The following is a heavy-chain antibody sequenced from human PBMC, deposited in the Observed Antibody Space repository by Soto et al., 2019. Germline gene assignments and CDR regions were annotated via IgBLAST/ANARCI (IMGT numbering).Heavy chain of an antibody. D-gene: IGHD3-10*01. CDR1: GFSLTTSGEA. CDR2: IYWNGIE. CDR3: AHGDPLDFHF. V-gene: IGHV2-5*01. Sequence: QITLRESGPALVKPTKTLTLTCTFSGFSLTTSGEAVGWIRQPPGKALEWLALIYWNGIERYSPSLKSRLSITKDTSKNHVVLTMANMDPVDTATYYCAHGDPLDFHFWGQGTLVTVSP. J-gene: IGHJ4*02.